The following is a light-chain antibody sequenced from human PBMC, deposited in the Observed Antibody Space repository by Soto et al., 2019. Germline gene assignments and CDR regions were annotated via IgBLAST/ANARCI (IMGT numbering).Light chain of an antibody. Sequence: QSALTQPASVSGSPGQSITISCAGSSSDVGKYNLVSWYQQHPGKAPKLMIYATNKRPSGVSNRFSGSKSGNTASLTVSGLQAEDEADYYCSSYAGSNNFGVFGTGTKLTVL. V-gene: IGLV2-14*02. CDR3: SSYAGSNNFGV. CDR1: SSDVGKYNL. CDR2: ATN. J-gene: IGLJ1*01.